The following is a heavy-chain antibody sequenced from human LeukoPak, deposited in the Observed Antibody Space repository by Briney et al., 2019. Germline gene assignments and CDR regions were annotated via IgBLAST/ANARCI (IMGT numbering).Heavy chain of an antibody. CDR1: GFTFSSAW. CDR3: VRNRVGPDY. Sequence: GGSLKLSCAASGFTFSSAWMHWVRQAPGTGLVWVSRITDDATTTYADSVRGRFTISRDNAKNILYLQMNSLRAEDTAVYYCVRNRVGPDYWGQGTLVTVSS. D-gene: IGHD1-26*01. CDR2: ITDDATT. J-gene: IGHJ4*02. V-gene: IGHV3-74*03.